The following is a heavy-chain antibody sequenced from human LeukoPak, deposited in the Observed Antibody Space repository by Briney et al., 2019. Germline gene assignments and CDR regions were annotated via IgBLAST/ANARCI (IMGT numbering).Heavy chain of an antibody. CDR3: TREQDREAAATIVGDY. Sequence: GGSLRLSCVASGFTFSRFELNWLRQAPGKGLEWVSHISTGTYIAYADSVKGRFTISRDNARNSLYLEMNSLRAEDTAVYYCTREQDREAAATIVGDYWGKGTLVTVSS. CDR2: ISTGTYI. J-gene: IGHJ4*02. V-gene: IGHV3-48*03. CDR1: GFTFSRFE. D-gene: IGHD3-22*01.